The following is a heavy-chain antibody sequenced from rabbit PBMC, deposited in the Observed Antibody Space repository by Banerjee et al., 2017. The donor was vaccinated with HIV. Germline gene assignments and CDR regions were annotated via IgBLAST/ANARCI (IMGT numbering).Heavy chain of an antibody. D-gene: IGHD4-1*01. J-gene: IGHJ4*01. V-gene: IGHV1S45*01. CDR2: IYTANGKT. Sequence: QEQLEESGGDLVKPEGSLKLSCTASGFDLSSYYVMCWVRQAPGKGLEWIGCIYTANGKTHYASWAKGRFTISKTSSTTVTLQMTSLTAADTATYFCASSGRGAWYFNLWGPGTLVTVS. CDR3: ASSGRGAWYFNL. CDR1: GFDLSSYYV.